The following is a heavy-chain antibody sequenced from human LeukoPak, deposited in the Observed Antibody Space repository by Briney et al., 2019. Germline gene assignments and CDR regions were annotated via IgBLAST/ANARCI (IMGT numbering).Heavy chain of an antibody. CDR2: INPNSGGT. D-gene: IGHD1-1*01. Sequence: ASAKVSCKASGYTFTGYYMHWVRQAPGQGLEWMGWINPNSGGTNYAQKFQGRVTMTRDTSISTAYMELSRLRSDDTAVYYCARPYNWNDHAFDIWGQGTMVTVSS. CDR3: ARPYNWNDHAFDI. J-gene: IGHJ3*02. V-gene: IGHV1-2*02. CDR1: GYTFTGYY.